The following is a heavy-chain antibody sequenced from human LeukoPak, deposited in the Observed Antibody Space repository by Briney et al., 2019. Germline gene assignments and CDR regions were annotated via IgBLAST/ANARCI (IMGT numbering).Heavy chain of an antibody. Sequence: GGSLRLSCAASGFTFSIYAMSWVRQAPGKGLEWVSAISASDSRPYYADSVKGRFTISRDNSKNTLYLRLNGLRGEDTAIHYCAKDLSYAFDYWGQGTLVTVSS. CDR2: ISASDSRP. CDR3: AKDLSYAFDY. D-gene: IGHD5-18*01. J-gene: IGHJ4*02. CDR1: GFTFSIYA. V-gene: IGHV3-23*01.